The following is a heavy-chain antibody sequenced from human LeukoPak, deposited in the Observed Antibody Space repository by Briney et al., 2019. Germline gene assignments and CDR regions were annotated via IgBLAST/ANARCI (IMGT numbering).Heavy chain of an antibody. J-gene: IGHJ6*02. CDR3: ARDRRFGEFTTYYYYGMDV. V-gene: IGHV1-69*04. Sequence: ASVKVSCKASGGIFSSYAISWVRQAPGQGLEWMGRIIPILGIANYAQKFQGRVTITADKSTSTAYMELSSLRSEDTAVYYCARDRRFGEFTTYYYYGMDVWGQGTTVTVSS. CDR2: IIPILGIA. D-gene: IGHD3-10*01. CDR1: GGIFSSYA.